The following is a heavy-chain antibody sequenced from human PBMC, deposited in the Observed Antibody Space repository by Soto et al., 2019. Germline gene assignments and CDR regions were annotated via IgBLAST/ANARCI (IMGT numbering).Heavy chain of an antibody. D-gene: IGHD3-16*02. Sequence: SETLSLTCAVYGGSFSGYYWSWIRQPPGKGLEWIGEINHSGSTNYNPSLKSRVTISVDTSKNQFSLKLSSVTAADTAVYYCARGRADDYVWGSYRSRALAIWGQGTMVTVSS. CDR3: ARGRADDYVWGSYRSRALAI. J-gene: IGHJ3*02. CDR2: INHSGST. CDR1: GGSFSGYY. V-gene: IGHV4-34*01.